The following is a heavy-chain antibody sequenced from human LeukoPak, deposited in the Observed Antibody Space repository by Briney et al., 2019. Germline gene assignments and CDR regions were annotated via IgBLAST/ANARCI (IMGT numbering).Heavy chain of an antibody. V-gene: IGHV3-30-3*01. CDR3: ARDYCTRCYYDYYGMDV. D-gene: IGHD2-8*01. J-gene: IGHJ6*02. CDR1: GFTFSSYA. CDR2: ISYDGSNK. Sequence: GGSLRLSCAASGFTFSSYAMHWVRQAPGKGLEWVAVISYDGSNKYYADSVKGRFTISRDNSKNTLYLQMNSLRGEDTAAYYCARDYCTRCYYDYYGMDVWGQGTTVTVSS.